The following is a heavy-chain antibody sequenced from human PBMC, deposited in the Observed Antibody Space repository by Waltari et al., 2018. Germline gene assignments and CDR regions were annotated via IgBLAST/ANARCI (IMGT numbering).Heavy chain of an antibody. D-gene: IGHD2-15*01. CDR2: INHSGST. CDR1: GGSFSGYY. Sequence: QVQLQQWGAGLLKPSETLSLTCAVYGGSFSGYYWRWIRKPPGKGLEWIGEINHSGSTNYNPSLKSRVTISVDTSKNQFSLKLSSVTAADTAVYYCARGADIVVVVAATMGLDYWGQGTLVTVSS. V-gene: IGHV4-34*01. J-gene: IGHJ4*02. CDR3: ARGADIVVVVAATMGLDY.